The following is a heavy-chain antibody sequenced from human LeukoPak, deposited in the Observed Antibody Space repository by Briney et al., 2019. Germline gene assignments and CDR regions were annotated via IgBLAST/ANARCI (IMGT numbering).Heavy chain of an antibody. V-gene: IGHV1-24*01. CDR1: GYTLTELS. CDR3: ATDLRATPRIALDGFDP. D-gene: IGHD2-21*01. J-gene: IGHJ5*02. CDR2: FDPEDGET. Sequence: GASVKVSCKVSGYTLTELSMHWVRQAPGKGLEWMGGFDPEDGETIYAQKFQGRVIMTEDTSTDTAYMELSSLRSEDTAVYYCATDLRATPRIALDGFDPWGQGTLVTVSS.